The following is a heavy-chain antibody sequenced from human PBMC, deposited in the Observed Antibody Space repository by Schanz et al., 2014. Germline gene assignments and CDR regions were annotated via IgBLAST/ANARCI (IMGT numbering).Heavy chain of an antibody. CDR2: MNPKTGNT. D-gene: IGHD3-3*01. CDR3: ARALKGKVSIFGVIAARNYYYMDV. V-gene: IGHV1-18*01. Sequence: QAQLVQSGAEVKKPGASVKVSCKASGYTFTSYGISWVRQAPGQGLEWMGWMNPKTGNTDHAQKFQGRVSMALDTSTSTAYLDLSRLRSEDTGVYYCARALKGKVSIFGVIAARNYYYMDVWGKGTTVTVSS. J-gene: IGHJ6*03. CDR1: GYTFTSYG.